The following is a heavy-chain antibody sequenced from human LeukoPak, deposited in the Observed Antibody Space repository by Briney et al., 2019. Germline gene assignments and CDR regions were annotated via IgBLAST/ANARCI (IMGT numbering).Heavy chain of an antibody. V-gene: IGHV1-2*02. CDR2: INPNSGGT. D-gene: IGHD6-6*01. Sequence: GASVKVSCKASGYTFTGYYMHWVRQAPGQGLEWMGWINPNSGGTNYAQKLQGRVTMTTDTSTSTAYMELRSLRSDDTAVYYCARDTPLGYSSSSLDYWGQGTLVTVSS. CDR1: GYTFTGYY. CDR3: ARDTPLGYSSSSLDY. J-gene: IGHJ4*02.